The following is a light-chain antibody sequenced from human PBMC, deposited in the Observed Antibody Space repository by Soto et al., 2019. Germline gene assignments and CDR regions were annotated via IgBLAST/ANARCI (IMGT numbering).Light chain of an antibody. Sequence: IQRTQSPSSLSASVGDRVTLTCRSSQGICNYLAWYQQKPGKVPKLLLYAASTLQSGVPSRFSGSGSGTEFTLTISSLQPDDFATYYCQQFNSYSPGAFGQGTKVDI. CDR1: QGICNY. J-gene: IGKJ1*01. CDR3: QQFNSYSPGA. CDR2: AAS. V-gene: IGKV1-27*01.